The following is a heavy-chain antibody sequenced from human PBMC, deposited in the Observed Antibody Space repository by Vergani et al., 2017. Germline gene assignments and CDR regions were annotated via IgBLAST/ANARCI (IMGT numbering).Heavy chain of an antibody. D-gene: IGHD1-26*01. CDR2: ISAYNGNT. V-gene: IGHV1-18*01. CDR3: AXDVGATGIYFGMDV. J-gene: IGHJ6*02. CDR1: GYTFTSYG. Sequence: QVQLVQSGAEVKKPGASVKVSCKASGYTFTSYGISGVRQAPGQGLEWMGWISAYNGNTNYAQKLQGRVTMTPDTSTSTAYMELRSLRSDDTAVYYCAXDVGATGIYFGMDVWGQGTTVTVSS.